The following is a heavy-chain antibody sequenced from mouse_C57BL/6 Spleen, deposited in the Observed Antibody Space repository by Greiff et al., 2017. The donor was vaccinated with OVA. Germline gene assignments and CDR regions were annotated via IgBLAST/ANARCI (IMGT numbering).Heavy chain of an antibody. Sequence: ESGPGLVKPSQSLSLTCSVTGYSITSGYYWNWIRQFPGNKLEWMGYISYDGSNNYNPSLKNRISITRDTSKNQFFLKLNSVTTEDTATYYCARSITTVVGSYYAMDYWGQGTSVTVSS. CDR2: ISYDGSN. CDR3: ARSITTVVGSYYAMDY. V-gene: IGHV3-6*01. D-gene: IGHD1-1*01. CDR1: GYSITSGYY. J-gene: IGHJ4*01.